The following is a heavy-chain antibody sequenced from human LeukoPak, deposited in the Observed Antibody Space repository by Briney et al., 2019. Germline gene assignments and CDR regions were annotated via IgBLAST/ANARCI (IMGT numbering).Heavy chain of an antibody. V-gene: IGHV4-34*01. Sequence: SETLSLTCAVYGGSFSGYYWSWIRQPPGKGPEWIGEINHSGSTNYNPSLKSRVTISVDTSKNQFSLKLSSVTAADTAVYYCARGLGYGSVYYYYGMDVWGQGTTVTVSS. D-gene: IGHD3-10*01. J-gene: IGHJ6*02. CDR3: ARGLGYGSVYYYYGMDV. CDR1: GGSFSGYY. CDR2: INHSGST.